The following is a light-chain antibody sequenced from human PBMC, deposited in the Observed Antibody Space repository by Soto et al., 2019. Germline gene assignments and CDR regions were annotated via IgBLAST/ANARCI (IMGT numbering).Light chain of an antibody. J-gene: IGLJ1*01. CDR2: QVT. CDR1: SSDLAIYNY. Sequence: QSALTQPASVSGSPGQSITISCTGTSSDLAIYNYVSWYQQQPGKAPKLMIYQVTNRPSGVSNRFSGSRSGNTASLTISGLQSEDEADYSCSSLTHSSNYVFVTGTKLTVL. CDR3: SSLTHSSNYV. V-gene: IGLV2-14*01.